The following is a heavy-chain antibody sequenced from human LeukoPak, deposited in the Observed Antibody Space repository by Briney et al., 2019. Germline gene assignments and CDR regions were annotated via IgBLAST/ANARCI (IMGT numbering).Heavy chain of an antibody. CDR2: ISRDSITT. V-gene: IGHV3-48*02. Sequence: GGSLRLSCAASGFTFSFYNMNWVRQAPGKGLEWVSYISRDSITTYYADSVKGRFTISRDNAKNSLYLQMNSLRDEDTAVYFCARDLLDYWGQGTLVTVSS. CDR1: GFTFSFYN. CDR3: ARDLLDY. J-gene: IGHJ4*02.